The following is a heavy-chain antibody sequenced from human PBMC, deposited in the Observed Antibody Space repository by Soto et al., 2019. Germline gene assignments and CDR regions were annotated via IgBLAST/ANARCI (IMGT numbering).Heavy chain of an antibody. CDR3: VKNSYHDTLTGFDYFEY. J-gene: IGHJ4*02. Sequence: GVSLRLSCIASGFTFSRYGMHWVRQAPGKGLEWVAVMSHDGSNKWYADSVEGRFDVSRDNSKNTLFLEMNSLRAEDTGLYYCVKNSYHDTLTGFDYFEYWGQGVPVTVSS. V-gene: IGHV3-30*18. CDR1: GFTFSRYG. D-gene: IGHD3-9*01. CDR2: MSHDGSNK.